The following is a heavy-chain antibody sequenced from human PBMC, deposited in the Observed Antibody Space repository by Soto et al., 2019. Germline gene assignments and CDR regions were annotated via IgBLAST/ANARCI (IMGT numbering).Heavy chain of an antibody. J-gene: IGHJ4*02. CDR1: GFTFISYA. CDR2: ISSSSSYI. V-gene: IGHV3-21*01. Sequence: GRSLRLSCSASGFTFISYAMSWVRQAPGKGLEWVSSISSSSSYIYYADSVKGRFTISRDNAKNSLYLQMNSLRAEDTAVYYFESSKDLVAAIGPPDYWGQGTLVTDSS. D-gene: IGHD5-12*01. CDR3: ESSKDLVAAIGPPDY.